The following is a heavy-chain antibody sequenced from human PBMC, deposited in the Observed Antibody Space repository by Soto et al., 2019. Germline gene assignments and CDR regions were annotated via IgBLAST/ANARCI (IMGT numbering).Heavy chain of an antibody. CDR2: ISPYRGNT. D-gene: IGHD2-2*02. CDR1: GYSFSSIG. Sequence: ASVKVSCKASGYSFSSIGISWVRQAPGQGLEWMGWISPYRGNTYYAQRLQGRVTMTTDTSTSTAYMELSSLRSDDTAVYYCARDLEGSANYTTDYWGQGTLVTVSS. V-gene: IGHV1-18*01. J-gene: IGHJ4*02. CDR3: ARDLEGSANYTTDY.